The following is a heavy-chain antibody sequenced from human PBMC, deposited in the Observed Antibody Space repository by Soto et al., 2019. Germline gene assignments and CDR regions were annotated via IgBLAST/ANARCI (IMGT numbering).Heavy chain of an antibody. CDR1: GFTFSSYA. CDR3: AKDPRITMIVVVITSPYFDY. J-gene: IGHJ4*02. CDR2: ISGSGGST. D-gene: IGHD3-22*01. V-gene: IGHV3-23*01. Sequence: GGSLRLSCAASGFTFSSYAMSWFRQAPGKGLEWVSAISGSGGSTYYADSVKGRFTISRDNSKNTLYLQMNSLRAEDTAVYYCAKDPRITMIVVVITSPYFDYWGQGTLVTVSS.